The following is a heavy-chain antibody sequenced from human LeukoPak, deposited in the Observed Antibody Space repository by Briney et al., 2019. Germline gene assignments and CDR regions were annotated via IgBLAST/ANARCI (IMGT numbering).Heavy chain of an antibody. CDR2: INPSGGST. Sequence: ASVKVSCKASGYTFTSYYMLWVQHAPGQGLEWMGIINPSGGSTSYAQKFQGRVTMTRDTSTSTVYMELSSLRSEDTAVYYCARSRRAAAGYFDYWGQGTLVTVSS. D-gene: IGHD6-13*01. V-gene: IGHV1-46*01. CDR1: GYTFTSYY. J-gene: IGHJ4*02. CDR3: ARSRRAAAGYFDY.